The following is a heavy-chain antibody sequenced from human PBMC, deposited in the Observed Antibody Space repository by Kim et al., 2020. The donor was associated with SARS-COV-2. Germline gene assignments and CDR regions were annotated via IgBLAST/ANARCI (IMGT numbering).Heavy chain of an antibody. V-gene: IGHV3-9*01. D-gene: IGHD6-13*01. CDR3: VKDLTAEGEYGMDV. Sequence: GGSLRLSCAASTFAFHDYAMHWVRQVPGKGLEWVSGICWNSGTIAYADSVKGRFTISRDNAKNSLYLQINRLRAEYSAMYYCVKDLTAEGEYGMDVWGQGTPVTVSS. CDR1: TFAFHDYA. J-gene: IGHJ6*02. CDR2: ICWNSGTI.